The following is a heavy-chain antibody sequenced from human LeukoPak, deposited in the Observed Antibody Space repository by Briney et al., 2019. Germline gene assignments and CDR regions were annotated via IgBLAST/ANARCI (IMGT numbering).Heavy chain of an antibody. V-gene: IGHV3-20*01. CDR1: GFTFDDYG. Sequence: AGGSLRLSCAASGFTFDDYGMSWVRHAPGKGLEWVSGINWNGGSTVYADSVKGRFTISRDNAKNSLYLQMNSLRAEDTALHHCAREGWELSHSDAFDIWGQGTMVTVSS. D-gene: IGHD1-26*01. J-gene: IGHJ3*02. CDR2: INWNGGST. CDR3: AREGWELSHSDAFDI.